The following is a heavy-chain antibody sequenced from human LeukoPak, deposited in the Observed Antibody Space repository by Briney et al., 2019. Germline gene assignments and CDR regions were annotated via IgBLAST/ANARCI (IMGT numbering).Heavy chain of an antibody. CDR1: GYTFTGHY. V-gene: IGHV1-2*02. CDR3: ARVIRLGELASNWFDP. Sequence: ASVKVSCKASGYTFTGHYMHWVRQAPGQGLEWMGWINPNSGATNYAQKFQGSVTMTRDTSISTAYMELSRLRSDDTAVYYCARVIRLGELASNWFDPWGQGTLVTVSS. CDR2: INPNSGAT. D-gene: IGHD3-16*01. J-gene: IGHJ5*02.